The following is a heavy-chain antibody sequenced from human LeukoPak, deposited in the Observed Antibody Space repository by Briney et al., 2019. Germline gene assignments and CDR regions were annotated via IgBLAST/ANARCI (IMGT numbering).Heavy chain of an antibody. CDR2: VYYSGST. D-gene: IGHD3-9*01. V-gene: IGHV4-59*12. CDR3: ARLVTSIDTFDI. CDR1: GGSISSYY. J-gene: IGHJ3*02. Sequence: TSETLSLTCTVSGGSISSYYWSWIRQPPGKGLEWIGYVYYSGSTNYNPSLKSRVTISVDTSKNQFSLKLSSVTAADTAVYFCARLVTSIDTFDIWGQGTMVTVSS.